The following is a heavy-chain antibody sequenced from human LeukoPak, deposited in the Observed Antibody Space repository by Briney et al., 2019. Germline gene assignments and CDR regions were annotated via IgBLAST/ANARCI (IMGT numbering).Heavy chain of an antibody. Sequence: PSETLSLTCTVSGGSISSSSYYWGWIRQPPGKGLEWIGTICCSGSTYYNPSHKSVVTISVDTNKNQFSLKLSAVTAADTVVYYCARIDYGDYYFDYWGQGSLVTVSS. CDR1: GGSISSSSYY. J-gene: IGHJ4*02. V-gene: IGHV4-39*01. CDR2: ICCSGST. CDR3: ARIDYGDYYFDY. D-gene: IGHD4-17*01.